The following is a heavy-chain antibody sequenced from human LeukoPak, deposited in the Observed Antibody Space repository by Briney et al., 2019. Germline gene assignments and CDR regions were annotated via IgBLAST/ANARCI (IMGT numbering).Heavy chain of an antibody. J-gene: IGHJ6*03. CDR1: GGSISSSNW. CDR3: ARHHYYGSGSYYTYDYYYYYYMDV. CDR2: IYHSGST. D-gene: IGHD3-10*01. Sequence: SETLSLTCAVSGGSISSSNWWSWVRQPPGKGLEWIGEIYHSGSTNYNPSLKSRVTISVDKSKNQFSLKLSSVTAADTAVYYCARHHYYGSGSYYTYDYYYYYYMDVWGKGTTVTISS. V-gene: IGHV4-4*02.